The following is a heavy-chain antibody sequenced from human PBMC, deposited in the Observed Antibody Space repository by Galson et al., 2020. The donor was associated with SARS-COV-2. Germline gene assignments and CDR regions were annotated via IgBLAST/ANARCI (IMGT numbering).Heavy chain of an antibody. CDR3: ARLHYGEYAPEAYDI. CDR1: GTSISSGSYS. D-gene: IGHD4-17*01. J-gene: IGHJ3*02. CDR2: ISHSGGT. Sequence: SQTLSLTCAVSGTSISSGSYSWNWIRQPPGKGLEWIGYISHSGGTYYNPSLKSRVTISGDRSKNQFSLRLSSVTAADTAVYYCARLHYGEYAPEAYDIWGPGTRVTVAS. V-gene: IGHV4-30-2*01.